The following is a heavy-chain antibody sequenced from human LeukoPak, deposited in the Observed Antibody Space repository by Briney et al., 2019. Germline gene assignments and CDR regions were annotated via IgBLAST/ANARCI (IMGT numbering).Heavy chain of an antibody. CDR1: GGSISSYY. CDR3: ARAPLHRIAAAGTILYYFDY. CDR2: IYYSGST. V-gene: IGHV4-59*01. J-gene: IGHJ4*02. Sequence: SETLSLTCTVSGGSISSYYWSWIRQPPGKGLEWIGYIYYSGSTNYNPSLESRVTISVDTSKNQFSLKLSSVTAADTAVYYCARAPLHRIAAAGTILYYFDYWGQGTLVTVSS. D-gene: IGHD6-13*01.